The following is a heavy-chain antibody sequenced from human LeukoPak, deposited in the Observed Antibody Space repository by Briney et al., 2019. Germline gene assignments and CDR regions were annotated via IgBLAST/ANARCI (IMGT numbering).Heavy chain of an antibody. CDR3: ARIDGGHQLSPFDY. D-gene: IGHD4-23*01. V-gene: IGHV4-39*01. CDR2: FYYSGST. Sequence: SETLSLTCTVSGGSFSSSSYYWGWIRQPPGKGLEWIGSFYYSGSTYYNPSLKSRVTISVDTSKNQFSLKLSSVTAADTAIYYCARIDGGHQLSPFDYWGQGTLVTVSS. J-gene: IGHJ4*02. CDR1: GGSFSSSSYY.